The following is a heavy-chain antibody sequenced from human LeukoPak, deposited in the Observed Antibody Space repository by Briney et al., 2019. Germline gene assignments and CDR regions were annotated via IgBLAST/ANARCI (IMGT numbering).Heavy chain of an antibody. CDR1: GGSISSSSYY. Sequence: SETLSLTCTVSGGSISSSSYYWGWIRQPPGKGLEWIGSIYYSGSTYYNPSLKSRVTISVDTSKNQFSLKLSSVTAADTAVYYCARASLRRGSYQRVAISPPRSGAFVAFDIWGQGTMVTVSS. CDR3: ARASLRRGSYQRVAISPPRSGAFVAFDI. CDR2: IYYSGST. J-gene: IGHJ3*02. D-gene: IGHD6-25*01. V-gene: IGHV4-39*07.